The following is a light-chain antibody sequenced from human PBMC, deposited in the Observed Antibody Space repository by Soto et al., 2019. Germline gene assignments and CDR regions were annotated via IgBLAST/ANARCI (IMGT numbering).Light chain of an antibody. CDR3: QAWDTSTVV. J-gene: IGLJ2*01. V-gene: IGLV3-1*01. CDR1: KLGDKY. CDR2: QDT. Sequence: SYELTQPPSVSVSPGQTASITCSGDKLGDKYASWYQLKPGQSPVLVIYQDTKRPSGIPERFSGSNPGTTATLSISGTQAMDEADYYCQAWDTSTVVFGGGTKVTVL.